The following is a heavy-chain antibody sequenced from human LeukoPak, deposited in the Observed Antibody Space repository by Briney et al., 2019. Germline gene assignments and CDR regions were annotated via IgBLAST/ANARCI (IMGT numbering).Heavy chain of an antibody. Sequence: SVKVSCKASGGTFSSYAISWVRQAPGQGLEWMGGIIPIFGTANYAQKFQGGVTITADESTSTAYMELSSLRAEDTAVYYCAKEGGSYSYYGDYYMDVWGKGTTVTVSS. J-gene: IGHJ6*03. CDR2: IIPIFGTA. D-gene: IGHD1-26*01. V-gene: IGHV1-69*13. CDR1: GGTFSSYA. CDR3: AKEGGSYSYYGDYYMDV.